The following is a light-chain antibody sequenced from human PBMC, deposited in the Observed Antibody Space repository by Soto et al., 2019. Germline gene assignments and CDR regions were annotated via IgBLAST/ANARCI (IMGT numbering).Light chain of an antibody. V-gene: IGKV3-15*01. Sequence: DIVMTQSPATLSVSPGERATLSCRASQSVSSNLAWYHQKPGQAARLLVYGASTRATGILAWFSGSGSGTEFILTIRRLHAEDFAHYYCQQYNNWPSFTFGRGTKVDIK. CDR3: QQYNNWPSFT. J-gene: IGKJ3*01. CDR1: QSVSSN. CDR2: GAS.